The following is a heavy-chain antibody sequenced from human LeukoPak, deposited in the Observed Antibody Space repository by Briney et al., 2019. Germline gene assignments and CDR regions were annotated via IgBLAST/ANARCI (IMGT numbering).Heavy chain of an antibody. CDR3: ASDYGSGSYAFDI. CDR1: GYTFTSYD. J-gene: IGHJ3*02. CDR2: MNPNSGNT. D-gene: IGHD3-10*01. V-gene: IGHV1-8*03. Sequence: ASVKVSGKPSGYTFTSYDINWVRQATEPRLNSTGWMNPNSGNTGYAQKFQGRVTITRNTSISTAYMELSSLRSEDTAVYYCASDYGSGSYAFDIWGQGTMVTVSS.